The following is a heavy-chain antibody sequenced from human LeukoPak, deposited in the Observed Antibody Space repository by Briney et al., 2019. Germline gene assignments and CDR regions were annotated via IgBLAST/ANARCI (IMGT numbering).Heavy chain of an antibody. D-gene: IGHD3-22*01. V-gene: IGHV3-21*01. Sequence: GGSLRLSCAASGFTFSSDAMNWVRQAPGKGLEWVSSISSSSSYIYYADSVKGRFTISRDNAKNSLYLQMNSLRAEDTAVYYCARPYYYDSSGYSDDYWGQGTLVTVSS. J-gene: IGHJ4*02. CDR2: ISSSSSYI. CDR3: ARPYYYDSSGYSDDY. CDR1: GFTFSSDA.